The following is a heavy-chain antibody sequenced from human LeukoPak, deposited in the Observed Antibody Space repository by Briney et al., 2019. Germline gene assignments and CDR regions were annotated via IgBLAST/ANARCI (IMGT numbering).Heavy chain of an antibody. CDR1: GYTLTELS. D-gene: IGHD3-22*01. V-gene: IGHV1-24*01. Sequence: ASVKVSCKVSGYTLTELSMHWVRQAPGKGLEWMGGFDPEDGETIYAQKFQGRVTMTEDTSTDTAYMELSSLRSEDTAVYYCATGVPYDSQYYWFDPWRQGTLVTVSS. CDR3: ATGVPYDSQYYWFDP. CDR2: FDPEDGET. J-gene: IGHJ5*02.